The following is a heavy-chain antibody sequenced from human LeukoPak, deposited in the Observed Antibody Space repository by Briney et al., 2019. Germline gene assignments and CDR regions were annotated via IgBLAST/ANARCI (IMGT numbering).Heavy chain of an antibody. V-gene: IGHV4-34*01. Sequence: PSETLSLTCAVYGGSFSAYYWSWIRQPPGKGLEWIGEINHGGKSNYNPSLKSRVTISLDTSRNQFSLKLNSVTAADTAVYYCAKSNGYGLVDIWGQGTMVTVSS. CDR2: INHGGKS. CDR1: GGSFSAYY. D-gene: IGHD3-10*01. CDR3: AKSNGYGLVDI. J-gene: IGHJ3*02.